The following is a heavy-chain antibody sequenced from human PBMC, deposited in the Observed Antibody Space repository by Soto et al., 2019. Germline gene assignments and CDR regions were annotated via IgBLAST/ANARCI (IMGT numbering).Heavy chain of an antibody. V-gene: IGHV4-59*01. CDR1: GGSISSYY. J-gene: IGHJ4*02. Sequence: SETLSLTCSVSGGSISSYYWSWIRQPPGKGLEWIGYIYYSGSTNYNPSLKSRVTISVDTSKNQFSLKLSSVTAADTAVYYCARNPGYSYGKDFDYWGQGTLVTVSS. CDR3: ARNPGYSYGKDFDY. CDR2: IYYSGST. D-gene: IGHD5-18*01.